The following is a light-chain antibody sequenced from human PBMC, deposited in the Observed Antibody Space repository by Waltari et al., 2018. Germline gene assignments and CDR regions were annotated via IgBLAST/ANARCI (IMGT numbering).Light chain of an antibody. Sequence: QLVLTQSPSASASLGASVKLTCTLSSGHSSNIVAWHQQQPGKGPRYLMTVNSDGSHSKGDEIPDRFSGSSSGAERYLTISTVQAEDEADYYCQTGGHGTWVFGGGTKLTVL. J-gene: IGLJ3*02. CDR3: QTGGHGTWV. CDR2: VNSDGSH. V-gene: IGLV4-69*02. CDR1: SGHSSNI.